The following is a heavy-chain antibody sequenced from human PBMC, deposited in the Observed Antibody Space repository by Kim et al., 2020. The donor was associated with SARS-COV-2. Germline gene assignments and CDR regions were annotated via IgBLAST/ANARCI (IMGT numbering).Heavy chain of an antibody. Sequence: GESLKIYCKGSGYSFTSYWISWVRQMPGKGLEWMGRIDPSDSYTNYSPSFQGHVTISADKSISTAYLQWSSLKASDTAMYYCARHRNYYDILDYWGQGTLVTVSS. D-gene: IGHD3-9*01. CDR2: IDPSDSYT. J-gene: IGHJ4*02. CDR1: GYSFTSYW. CDR3: ARHRNYYDILDY. V-gene: IGHV5-10-1*01.